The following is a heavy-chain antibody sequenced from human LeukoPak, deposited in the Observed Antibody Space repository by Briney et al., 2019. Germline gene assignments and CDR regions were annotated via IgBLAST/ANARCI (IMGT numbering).Heavy chain of an antibody. D-gene: IGHD3-10*01. CDR3: ARDVYGSCFDP. CDR2: LCDSGST. Sequence: PSETLSLTCTVSGGSLSSYCWSWVRQSPGKRLEWIGYLCDSGSTSFNPSLKSRVTISLDTSKNQFSLKVTSMTAADTAVYYCARDVYGSCFDPWGQGTLVTVSS. J-gene: IGHJ5*02. CDR1: GGSLSSYC. V-gene: IGHV4-59*01.